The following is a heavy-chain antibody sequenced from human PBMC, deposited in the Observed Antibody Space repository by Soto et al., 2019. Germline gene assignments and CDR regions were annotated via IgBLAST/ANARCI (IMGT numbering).Heavy chain of an antibody. V-gene: IGHV1-18*01. Sequence: QVQLLQSGGEVKEPGASVKVSCKTSGYTFTSYAISWVRQAPGQGLEWLGWVSPYNGYTSYAQRFQSRLTMATDTSAMTAYMDLGSVTAGDTXXXXXXXGXXXXNQQPVFGPWGQGTLVTV. D-gene: IGHD6-6*01. CDR2: VSPYNGYT. CDR3: XXGXXXXNQQPVFGP. CDR1: GYTFTSYA. J-gene: IGHJ5*02.